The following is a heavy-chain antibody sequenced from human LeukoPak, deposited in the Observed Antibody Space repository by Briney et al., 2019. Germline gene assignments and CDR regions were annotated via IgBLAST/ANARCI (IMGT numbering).Heavy chain of an antibody. V-gene: IGHV3-33*01. CDR1: GFNFGIYG. D-gene: IGHD5-12*01. CDR3: ARDPRGFSLPYFDY. J-gene: IGHJ4*02. Sequence: GTSLRLSCTASGFNFGIYGMHWVRQAPGKGLEWVAVMWDDGTNEYYVESVKGRFTISRDNAKNSLYLQMNSLRAEDTAVYYCARDPRGFSLPYFDYWGQGTLVTVSS. CDR2: MWDDGTNE.